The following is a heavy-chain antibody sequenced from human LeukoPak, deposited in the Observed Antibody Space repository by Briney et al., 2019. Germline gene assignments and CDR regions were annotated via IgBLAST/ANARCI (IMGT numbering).Heavy chain of an antibody. CDR1: GGTFSSYA. V-gene: IGHV1-69*04. Sequence: ASVKVSCKASGGTFSSYAISWVRQAPGQGLEWMGRIIPILGIANYAQKFQGRVTITADKSTSTAYMELSSLRSEDTAVYYCARIRSSGSPFDYWGQGTLVTVSS. CDR3: ARIRSSGSPFDY. J-gene: IGHJ4*02. D-gene: IGHD1-26*01. CDR2: IIPILGIA.